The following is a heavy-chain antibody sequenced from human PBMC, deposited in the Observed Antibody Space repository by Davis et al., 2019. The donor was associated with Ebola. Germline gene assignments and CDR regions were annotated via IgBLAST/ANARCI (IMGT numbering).Heavy chain of an antibody. CDR3: LAGTNY. D-gene: IGHD6-19*01. V-gene: IGHV3-30*04. J-gene: IGHJ4*02. CDR1: GFMFNTYA. CDR2: ISKDGSSE. Sequence: GESLKISCEASGFMFNTYAMHWVRQAPGKGLEWVAVISKDGSSEDYADSLRGRFTISRDKSKSTLFLQMDSLRPEDTAVYYCLAGTNYWGQGTQVIVSS.